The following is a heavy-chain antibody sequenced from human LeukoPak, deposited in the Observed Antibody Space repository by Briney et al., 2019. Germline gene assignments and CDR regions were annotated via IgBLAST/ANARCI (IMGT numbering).Heavy chain of an antibody. CDR1: GYTFTSCD. D-gene: IGHD6-19*01. J-gene: IGHJ4*02. CDR3: TRGSSGRRDN. Sequence: GASVKLSCKSSGYTFTSCDINWMRHATAQGLEWMGWMNPNSGNTGYGQSFQGRITMTRDISIGTAYMELSNLTSEDTAIYYCTRGSSGRRDNWGQGTLVTVSA. V-gene: IGHV1-8*01. CDR2: MNPNSGNT.